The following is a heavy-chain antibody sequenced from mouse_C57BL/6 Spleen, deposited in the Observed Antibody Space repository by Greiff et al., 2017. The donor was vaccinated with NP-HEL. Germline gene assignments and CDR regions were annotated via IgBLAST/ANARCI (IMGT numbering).Heavy chain of an antibody. Sequence: VHVKQSGAELVKPGASVKLPCTASGFNIKDYYMHWVKQRTEQGLEWIGRIDPEDGETKYAPKFQNKATITADTSSNTAYLQLSSLTSEDTAVYYCALYYGSSYPYYYAMDYWGQGTSVTVSS. V-gene: IGHV14-2*01. D-gene: IGHD1-1*01. CDR2: IDPEDGET. J-gene: IGHJ4*01. CDR1: GFNIKDYY. CDR3: ALYYGSSYPYYYAMDY.